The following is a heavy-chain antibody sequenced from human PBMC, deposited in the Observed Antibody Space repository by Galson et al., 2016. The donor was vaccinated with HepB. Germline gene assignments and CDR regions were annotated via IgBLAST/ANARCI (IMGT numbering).Heavy chain of an antibody. CDR3: AKGAWRQPLDY. Sequence: SLRLSCAASGFTFSSSGMHWVRQAPGKGLEWVAVIWDNGNNKYYADSVKGRFTISRDNSKNMLYLQVNSLRADDTAVYFCAKGAWRQPLDYWGQGTLVTVSS. V-gene: IGHV3-33*06. D-gene: IGHD5-12*01. J-gene: IGHJ4*02. CDR1: GFTFSSSG. CDR2: IWDNGNNK.